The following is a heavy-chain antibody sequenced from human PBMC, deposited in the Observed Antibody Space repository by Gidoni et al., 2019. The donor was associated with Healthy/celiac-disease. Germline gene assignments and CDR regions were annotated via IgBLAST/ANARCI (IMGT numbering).Heavy chain of an antibody. CDR3: ATSPPSYYYGSGSYGFRGWFDP. V-gene: IGHV1-24*01. CDR2: FDPEDGET. CDR1: GYTLTDLS. D-gene: IGHD3-10*01. Sequence: QVQLVQSGAEVKQPGASAKVSCKVSGYTLTDLSMHWLRQAPGKGLEWMGGFDPEDGETIYAQKFQGRVTMTEDTSTDTAYMELSSLRSEDTAVYYCATSPPSYYYGSGSYGFRGWFDPWGQGTLVTVSS. J-gene: IGHJ5*02.